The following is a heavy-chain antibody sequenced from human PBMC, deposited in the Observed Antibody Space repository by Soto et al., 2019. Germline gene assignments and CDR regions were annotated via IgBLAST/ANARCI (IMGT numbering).Heavy chain of an antibody. Sequence: SGPTLVNPTQTLTLTCTVSGFSLSTSGMCVSWIRQPPGKALEWLALIDWDDDKYYSTSLKTRLTISKDTSKNQVVLTMTNMDPVDRATYYCARDYYGSGSYSQRYYYFGMDGWGQGTPFTVAS. CDR1: GFSLSTSGMC. CDR2: IDWDDDK. D-gene: IGHD3-10*01. V-gene: IGHV2-70*01. J-gene: IGHJ6*02. CDR3: ARDYYGSGSYSQRYYYFGMDG.